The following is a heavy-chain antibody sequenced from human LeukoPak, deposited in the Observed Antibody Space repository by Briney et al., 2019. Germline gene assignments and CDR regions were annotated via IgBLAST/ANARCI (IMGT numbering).Heavy chain of an antibody. V-gene: IGHV1-46*01. CDR3: ARDSCGGDCYPLQAVNSFDY. CDR1: GYTFTSYY. CDR2: INPSGGST. D-gene: IGHD2-21*01. Sequence: GASVKVSCKASGYTFTSYYMHWVRQAPGQGLEWMGIINPSGGSTSYAQKFQGRVTMTRDTSTSTVYMELSSLRSEDTAVYYCARDSCGGDCYPLQAVNSFDYWGQGTLVTVSS. J-gene: IGHJ4*02.